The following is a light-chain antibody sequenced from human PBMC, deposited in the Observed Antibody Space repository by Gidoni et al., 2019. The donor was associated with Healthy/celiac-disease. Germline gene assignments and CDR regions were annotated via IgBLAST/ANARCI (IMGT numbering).Light chain of an antibody. CDR2: DAS. CDR1: QSVSSY. CDR3: QQRSNWLT. J-gene: IGKJ4*01. Sequence: IVLTQSPATLSLSPGERATLSCRASQSVSSYLAWYQQKPGQAPRLLIYDASNRATGIPARFSGSGSGTDFTLTISSLEPEDFAVYYCQQRSNWLTFXGGTKVEIK. V-gene: IGKV3-11*01.